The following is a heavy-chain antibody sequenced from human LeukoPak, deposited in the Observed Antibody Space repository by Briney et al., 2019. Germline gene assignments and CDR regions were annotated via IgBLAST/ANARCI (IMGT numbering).Heavy chain of an antibody. CDR3: ARDGGYYYGSGSYIFDY. CDR1: GGTSSSYA. CDR2: IIPIFGTA. D-gene: IGHD3-10*01. V-gene: IGHV1-69*13. Sequence: SVKVSCKASGGTSSSYAISWVRQAPGQGLEWMGGIIPIFGTANYAQKFQGRVTITADESTSTAYMELSSLRSEDTAVYYCARDGGYYYGSGSYIFDYWGQGTLVTVSS. J-gene: IGHJ4*02.